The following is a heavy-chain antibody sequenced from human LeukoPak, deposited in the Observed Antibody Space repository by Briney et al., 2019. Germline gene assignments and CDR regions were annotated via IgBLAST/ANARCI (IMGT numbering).Heavy chain of an antibody. D-gene: IGHD3-3*01. CDR1: GFTFSSYA. Sequence: GSLRLSCAASGFTFSSYAMHWVRQAPGKGLEWVAVISYDGSNKYYADSVKGRFTISRDNSKNTLYLQMNGLRAEDTAVYYWASITYNFWSGYNGNYGGQATLATASS. V-gene: IGHV3-30-3*01. CDR2: ISYDGSNK. J-gene: IGHJ4*02. CDR3: ASITYNFWSGYNGNY.